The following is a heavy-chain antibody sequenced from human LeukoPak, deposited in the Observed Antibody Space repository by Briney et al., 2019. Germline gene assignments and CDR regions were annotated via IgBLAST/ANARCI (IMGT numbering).Heavy chain of an antibody. CDR2: INPNNGGT. V-gene: IGHV1-2*02. J-gene: IGHJ4*02. CDR1: GYTSTSYG. Sequence: EASVKVCCTASGYTSTSYGISWVRQAPGQGLEWMGWINPNNGGTNSAQKFQGRVTMTRDTSIGTAYMELNRLTYDDTAVYYCGRDRHWNQGNFDYWGQGTLVTVSS. CDR3: GRDRHWNQGNFDY. D-gene: IGHD1-1*01.